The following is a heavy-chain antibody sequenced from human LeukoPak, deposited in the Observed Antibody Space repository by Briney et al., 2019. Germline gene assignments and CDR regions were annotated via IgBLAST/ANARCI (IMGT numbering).Heavy chain of an antibody. CDR3: AFKASSNYYYFDC. V-gene: IGHV1-8*01. D-gene: IGHD4-11*01. CDR2: MNPKSGNT. CDR1: GYTLTIYD. J-gene: IGHJ4*02. Sequence: GASVKVSCGASGYTLTIYDINCVRQATGQGFGWMGWMNPKSGNTGYAQKCQGRVTMTRNTSISTAYMELSRLRSEDTAVYYCAFKASSNYYYFDCWGQGTPVTVSS.